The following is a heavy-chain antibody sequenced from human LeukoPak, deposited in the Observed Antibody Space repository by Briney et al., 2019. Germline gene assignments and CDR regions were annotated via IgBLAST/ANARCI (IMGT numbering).Heavy chain of an antibody. CDR2: ISYDGSNK. D-gene: IGHD3-22*01. J-gene: IGHJ4*02. CDR3: AKGRHYYDSSGYYPEDY. Sequence: GRSLRLSCAASGFTFSSYGMHWVRQAPGKGLEWVAVISYDGSNKYYADSVKGRFTISRDNSKNTLYLQMNSLRAEDTAVYYCAKGRHYYDSSGYYPEDYWGQGTLVTVSS. V-gene: IGHV3-30*18. CDR1: GFTFSSYG.